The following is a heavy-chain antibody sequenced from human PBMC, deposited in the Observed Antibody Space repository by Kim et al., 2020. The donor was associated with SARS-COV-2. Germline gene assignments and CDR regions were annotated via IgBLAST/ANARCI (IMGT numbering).Heavy chain of an antibody. Sequence: NTNYAQKFQERVTITRDMSTSTAYMELSSLRSEDMAVYYCAAGAARRLDYWGQGTLVTVSS. J-gene: IGHJ4*02. D-gene: IGHD6-6*01. CDR3: AAGAARRLDY. CDR2: NT. V-gene: IGHV1-58*01.